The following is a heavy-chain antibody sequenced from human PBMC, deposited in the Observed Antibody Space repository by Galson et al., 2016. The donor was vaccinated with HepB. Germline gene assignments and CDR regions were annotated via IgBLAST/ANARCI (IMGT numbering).Heavy chain of an antibody. Sequence: SLRLSCAASGITFSRYWMHWVRQAPGKGLVWVSRINPDGGSANYADSVKGRFTISRDNAKNSLYLQMNSLRTEDTALYYCTKDTRPRMAPRSDSICGMDVCGQGTKVTVSS. J-gene: IGHJ6*02. D-gene: IGHD4-11*01. V-gene: IGHV3-74*01. CDR2: INPDGGSA. CDR1: GITFSRYW. CDR3: TKDTRPRMAPRSDSICGMDV.